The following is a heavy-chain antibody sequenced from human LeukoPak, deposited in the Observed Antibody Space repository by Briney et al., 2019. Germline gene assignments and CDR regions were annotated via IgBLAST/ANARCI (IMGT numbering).Heavy chain of an antibody. CDR3: AKEGPWYSSGLGASDY. J-gene: IGHJ4*02. CDR1: GSTFSSYG. V-gene: IGHV3-30*18. D-gene: IGHD6-19*01. Sequence: PGGSLRLSCAASGSTFSSYGMHWVRQAPGKGLEWVAVISYDGSNKYYADSVKGRFTISRDNSKNTLYLQMNSLRAEDTAVYYCAKEGPWYSSGLGASDYWGQGTLVTVSS. CDR2: ISYDGSNK.